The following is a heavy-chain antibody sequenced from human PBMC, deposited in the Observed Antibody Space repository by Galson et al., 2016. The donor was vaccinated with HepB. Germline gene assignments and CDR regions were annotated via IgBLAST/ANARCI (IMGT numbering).Heavy chain of an antibody. CDR2: SASGDIT. Sequence: SLRLSCAASGLTFRSYAFSWLRQAPGKGLEWVSVSASGDITYYAHSVKGRFTISRDKSKNTLFLNVISLRAEDTASYYCASHLGGSSLDPFDIWGRGTMVTVS. V-gene: IGHV3-23*01. CDR1: GLTFRSYA. CDR3: ASHLGGSSLDPFDI. D-gene: IGHD3-16*01. J-gene: IGHJ3*02.